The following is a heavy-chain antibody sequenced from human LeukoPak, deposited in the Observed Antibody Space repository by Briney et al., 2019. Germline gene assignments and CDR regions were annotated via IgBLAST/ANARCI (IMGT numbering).Heavy chain of an antibody. CDR1: GGSISSSNW. D-gene: IGHD6-13*01. CDR2: IYHSGST. Sequence: PSGTLSLTCAVSGGSISSSNWWSWVRQPPGKGLEWIGEIYHSGSTNYNPSLKSRVTISVDKSKNQFSLKLSSVTAADTAVYYCARDNSRAYSTLDYWGQGTLVTVSS. V-gene: IGHV4-4*02. CDR3: ARDNSRAYSTLDY. J-gene: IGHJ4*02.